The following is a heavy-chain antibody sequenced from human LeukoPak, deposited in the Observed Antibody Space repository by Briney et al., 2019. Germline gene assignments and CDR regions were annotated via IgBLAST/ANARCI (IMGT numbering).Heavy chain of an antibody. CDR2: IYHSGST. Sequence: SETLSLTCTVSGYSISSGYYWGWIRQPPGKGLEWIGSIYHSGSTYYNPSLKSRVTISVDTSKNQFSLKLSSVTAADTAVYYCARDRGYYDSSGYYSDYFDYWGQGTLVTVSS. D-gene: IGHD3-22*01. CDR1: GYSISSGYY. CDR3: ARDRGYYDSSGYYSDYFDY. J-gene: IGHJ4*02. V-gene: IGHV4-38-2*02.